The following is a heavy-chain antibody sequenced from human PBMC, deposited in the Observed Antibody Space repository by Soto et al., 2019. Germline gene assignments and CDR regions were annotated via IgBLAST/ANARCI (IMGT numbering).Heavy chain of an antibody. V-gene: IGHV4-30-4*01. Sequence: ASETLSLTCTVSGGSISSGDYYWSWIRQPPGKGLEWIGYIYYSGSTYYNPSLKSRVTISVDTSKNQFSLKLSSVTAADTAVDYCARSPYYDCWSGYPGWFDPWGQGTRVTV. CDR1: GGSISSGDYY. J-gene: IGHJ5*02. D-gene: IGHD3-3*01. CDR2: IYYSGST. CDR3: ARSPYYDCWSGYPGWFDP.